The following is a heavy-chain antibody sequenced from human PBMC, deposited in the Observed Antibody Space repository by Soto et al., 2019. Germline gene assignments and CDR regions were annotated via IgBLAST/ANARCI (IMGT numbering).Heavy chain of an antibody. J-gene: IGHJ4*02. Sequence: ASVKVSCKVSGYTLTELSMHWVRQAPGKGLEWMGGFDPEDGETNYAQKFQGRVTITADESTSTAYMELSSLRSEDTAVYYCARDSQYCSGGSCYYHWGQGTLVTVSS. CDR2: FDPEDGET. D-gene: IGHD2-15*01. CDR1: GYTLTELS. CDR3: ARDSQYCSGGSCYYH. V-gene: IGHV1-24*01.